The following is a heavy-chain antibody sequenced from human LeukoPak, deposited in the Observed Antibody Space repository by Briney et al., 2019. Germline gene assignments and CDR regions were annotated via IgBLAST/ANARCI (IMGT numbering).Heavy chain of an antibody. Sequence: GGSLRLSCAASGFMFSNYGMHWVRQAPGKGLEWVAVISSDGSDKYYADSVKGRFAISRDNAKNTTYLQMNSLTVEETAVYYCAKQQLAPYYLDYWGQGTLVTVSS. V-gene: IGHV3-30*18. J-gene: IGHJ4*02. CDR1: GFMFSNYG. CDR3: AKQQLAPYYLDY. D-gene: IGHD6-13*01. CDR2: ISSDGSDK.